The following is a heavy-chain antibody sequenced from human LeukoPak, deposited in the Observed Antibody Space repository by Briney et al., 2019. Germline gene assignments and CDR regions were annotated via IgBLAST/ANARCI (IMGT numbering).Heavy chain of an antibody. CDR1: GYTFTSYG. Sequence: ASVKVSCKASGYTFTSYGISWVRQAPGQGLEWMGWISAYNGNTNYAQKLQGRVTMTTDTSTSTAYMELRSLRSDDTAVYYSARYCSSTSCYQDYYGRDVWGKGPTVTVS. CDR2: ISAYNGNT. D-gene: IGHD2-2*01. V-gene: IGHV1-18*01. CDR3: ARYCSSTSCYQDYYGRDV. J-gene: IGHJ6*04.